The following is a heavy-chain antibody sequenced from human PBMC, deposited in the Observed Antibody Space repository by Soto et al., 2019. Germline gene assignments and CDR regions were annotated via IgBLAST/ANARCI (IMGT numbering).Heavy chain of an antibody. J-gene: IGHJ4*02. CDR2: VIPNLGVT. CDR1: GGTLSSYT. V-gene: IGHV1-69*04. CDR3: ARDKVYCSDTSCSDFDY. Sequence: GASVKVSCKASGGTLSSYTFSWVRQAPGQGLEWMGRVIPNLGVTNYAKKFQGRFTIVVDTSTSTAYMELNSLRYEDTAVYYCARDKVYCSDTSCSDFDYWGQGTLVTVSS. D-gene: IGHD2-15*01.